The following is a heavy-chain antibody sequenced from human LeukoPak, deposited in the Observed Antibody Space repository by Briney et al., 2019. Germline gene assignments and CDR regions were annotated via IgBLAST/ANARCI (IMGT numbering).Heavy chain of an antibody. V-gene: IGHV4-61*02. D-gene: IGHD3-10*01. CDR2: IYTSGST. CDR3: ARSNGGSGSSTDYYYYGMDV. CDR1: GGSISSGSYY. J-gene: IGHJ6*02. Sequence: KPSETLSLTCTVSGGSISSGSYYWSWIRQPAGKGLEWIGRIYTSGSTNYNPSLKSRVTISVDTSKNQFSLKLSSETAADTAVYYCARSNGGSGSSTDYYYYGMDVWGQGTTVTVSS.